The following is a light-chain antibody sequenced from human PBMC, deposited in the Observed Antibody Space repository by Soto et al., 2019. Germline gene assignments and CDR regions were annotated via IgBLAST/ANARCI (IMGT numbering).Light chain of an antibody. CDR2: ATS. CDR1: QGIAPY. Sequence: DVQMTQSPSSLSAFVGDRVTITCRASQGIAPYLAWFQQKPGKVPKLLIYATSTLQSGVPSRFSGSGSGTDFTLTVTSLQPEDVGTYYCQNYNSAPLTFGGGTKVEIK. CDR3: QNYNSAPLT. V-gene: IGKV1-27*01. J-gene: IGKJ4*01.